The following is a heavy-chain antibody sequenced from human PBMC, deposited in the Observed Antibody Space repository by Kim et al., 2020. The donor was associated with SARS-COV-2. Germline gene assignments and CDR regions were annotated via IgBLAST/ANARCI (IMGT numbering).Heavy chain of an antibody. J-gene: IGHJ4*02. Sequence: SETLSLTCTVSGGSVSSGSYYWSWIRQPPGKGLEWIGYIYYSGSTNYNPSLKSRVTISVDTSKNQFSLKLSSVTAADTAVYYCARAFSSSPSYLDYWGQGTLVTVSS. CDR2: IYYSGST. CDR3: ARAFSSSPSYLDY. V-gene: IGHV4-61*01. CDR1: GGSVSSGSYY. D-gene: IGHD6-6*01.